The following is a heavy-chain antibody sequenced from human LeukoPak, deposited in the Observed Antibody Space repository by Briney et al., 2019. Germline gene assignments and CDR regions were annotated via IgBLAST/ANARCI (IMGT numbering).Heavy chain of an antibody. CDR3: ATPNTGRASHI. CDR1: GGSMSTYY. Sequence: SETLSLTCIVSGGSMSTYYWSWIRQPPGKGLEWIACIHYSGNTDYNPSLKSRVTMSIDTSKNQFSLKLSSVTAADTALYFCATPNTGRASHIWGQGTMVTVSS. D-gene: IGHD1-14*01. V-gene: IGHV4-59*08. J-gene: IGHJ3*02. CDR2: IHYSGNT.